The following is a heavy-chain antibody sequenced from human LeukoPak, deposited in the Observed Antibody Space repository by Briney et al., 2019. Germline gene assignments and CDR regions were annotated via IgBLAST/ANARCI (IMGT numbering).Heavy chain of an antibody. D-gene: IGHD5-18*01. J-gene: IGHJ3*02. CDR1: GGTFSSYT. Sequence: SVKVSCKASGGTFSSYTISWVRQAPGQGLEGMGRIIPILGIANYAQKFQGRVTITADKSTSTAYMELSSLRSEDTAVYYCARDGSDTAMGDAFDIGGQGTMVTVYS. CDR3: ARDGSDTAMGDAFDI. CDR2: IIPILGIA. V-gene: IGHV1-69*04.